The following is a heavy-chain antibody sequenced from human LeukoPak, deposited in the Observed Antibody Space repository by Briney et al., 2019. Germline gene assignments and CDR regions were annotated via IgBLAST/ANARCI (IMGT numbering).Heavy chain of an antibody. CDR2: ISWNSGSI. V-gene: IGHV3-9*01. CDR1: GFTFDDDA. J-gene: IGHJ4*02. CDR3: AKDLRSMIVVGGFNH. D-gene: IGHD3-22*01. Sequence: GRSLRLSCAASGFTFDDDAMHWVRQAPGKGLEWVAGISWNSGSIGYADSVKGRFTISRDNAKNSVYLQMNSLRPEDTALYYCAKDLRSMIVVGGFNHWGQGTLVTVSS.